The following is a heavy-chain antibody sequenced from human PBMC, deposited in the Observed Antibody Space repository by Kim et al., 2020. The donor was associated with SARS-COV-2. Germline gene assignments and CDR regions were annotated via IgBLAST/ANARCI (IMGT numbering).Heavy chain of an antibody. J-gene: IGHJ3*02. D-gene: IGHD3-10*01. CDR3: ARMYGSGTVAFDI. Sequence: NPPLRGQSTISVDTSKNRFSRKLSAVTAADTAVYYCARMYGSGTVAFDIWGQGTMVTVSS. V-gene: IGHV4-4*09.